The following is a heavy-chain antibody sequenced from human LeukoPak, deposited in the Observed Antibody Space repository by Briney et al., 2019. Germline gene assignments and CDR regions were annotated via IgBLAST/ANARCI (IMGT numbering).Heavy chain of an antibody. J-gene: IGHJ5*02. D-gene: IGHD3-3*01. CDR2: IYHSGST. CDR3: ARGIAGDLYYDFWSGYAWFDP. V-gene: IGHV4-30-2*01. CDR1: GGSISSGGYS. Sequence: SQTLSLTCAVSGGSISSGGYSWSWIRQPPGKGLEWIGYIYHSGSTYYNPSLKSRVTISVDRSKNQFTLKLSSVTAADTAVYYCARGIAGDLYYDFWSGYAWFDPWGQGTLVTVSS.